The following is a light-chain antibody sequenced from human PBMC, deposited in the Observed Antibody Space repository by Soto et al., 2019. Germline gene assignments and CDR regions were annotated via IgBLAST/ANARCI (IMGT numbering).Light chain of an antibody. V-gene: IGLV1-40*01. Sequence: QSVLTQPPSVSGAPGQRVTISCTGSSSNIGAGYDVHWYQQLPGTAPKLLIYGNSNRPSGAPDRFSGPKSGTSASLAITGLQAEDEADYYCQSYDSSLSGVVFGGGTQLTVL. CDR1: SSNIGAGYD. CDR2: GNS. CDR3: QSYDSSLSGVV. J-gene: IGLJ2*01.